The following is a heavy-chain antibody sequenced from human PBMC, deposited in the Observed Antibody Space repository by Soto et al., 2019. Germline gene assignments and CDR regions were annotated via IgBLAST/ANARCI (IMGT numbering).Heavy chain of an antibody. V-gene: IGHV1-18*01. CDR3: ARDAAAGLNDY. Sequence: QVQLVQSGAEVKKPGASVKVSCKASGYTFTSYGISWVRQAPGQGLEWMGWISAYNGNTKYVQKFQGRVTMTTDTSTSTAYRELRSLRSDDTDVYYCARDAAAGLNDYWGQGTLVTVSS. CDR1: GYTFTSYG. D-gene: IGHD6-13*01. CDR2: ISAYNGNT. J-gene: IGHJ4*02.